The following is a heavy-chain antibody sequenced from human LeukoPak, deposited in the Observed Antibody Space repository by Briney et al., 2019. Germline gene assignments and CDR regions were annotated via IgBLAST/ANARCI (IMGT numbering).Heavy chain of an antibody. CDR2: ISSSGRTF. V-gene: IGHV3-48*03. Sequence: PGGSLRLSCAASGFTFSSYEMNWVHQAPGKGLEWVSYISSSGRTFYYADSVKGRFTISRDNAKDSLFLQMSSLRAEDTAVYYCIFGSIYWGQGTLVTVSS. CDR3: IFGSIY. J-gene: IGHJ4*02. CDR1: GFTFSSYE. D-gene: IGHD3-10*01.